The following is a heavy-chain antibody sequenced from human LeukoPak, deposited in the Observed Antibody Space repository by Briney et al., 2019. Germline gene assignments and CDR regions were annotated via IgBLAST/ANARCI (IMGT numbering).Heavy chain of an antibody. Sequence: PGGSLRLSCVASGFTFSSYSMNWVRQAPGKGLEWVSYISSSSSTIYYADSVKGRFTISRDNAKNSLYLQMNSLRAEDTAVYYCALGNWGPPGDYWGQGTLVTVSS. CDR1: GFTFSSYS. CDR2: ISSSSSTI. CDR3: ALGNWGPPGDY. V-gene: IGHV3-48*04. D-gene: IGHD7-27*01. J-gene: IGHJ4*02.